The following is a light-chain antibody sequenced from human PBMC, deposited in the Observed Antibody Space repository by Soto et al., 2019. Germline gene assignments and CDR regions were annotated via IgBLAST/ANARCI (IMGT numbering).Light chain of an antibody. J-gene: IGLJ1*01. V-gene: IGLV2-23*01. CDR3: CSFASSRTYV. Sequence: QSVLTQPASVSGSPGQSITISCTGTSSDVGSSNLVSWYQQHPGKAPKVMIFEGSQRPSGVSHRFSGSKSGNTASLTISGLQAEDEADYYCCSFASSRTYVFGTGPKLTVL. CDR2: EGS. CDR1: SSDVGSSNL.